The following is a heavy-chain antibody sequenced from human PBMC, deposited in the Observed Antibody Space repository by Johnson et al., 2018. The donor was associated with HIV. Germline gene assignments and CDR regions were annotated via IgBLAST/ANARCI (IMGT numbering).Heavy chain of an antibody. CDR2: ISYDGSNK. J-gene: IGHJ3*02. CDR1: GFTFSSYA. V-gene: IGHV3-30*04. Sequence: QVQLVESGGGVVQPGRSLRLSCAASGFTFSSYAMHWVRQAPGKGLEWVAVISYDGSNKYYDDSVKGRFTISRDNSKNTLYLQMNSLRAEDTAVYYCARVVRMSIAAAAAHAFDIWGQGTMVTVSS. D-gene: IGHD6-13*01. CDR3: ARVVRMSIAAAAAHAFDI.